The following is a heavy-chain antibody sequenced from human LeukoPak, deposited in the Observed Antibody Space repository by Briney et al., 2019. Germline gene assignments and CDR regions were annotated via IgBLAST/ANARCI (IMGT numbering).Heavy chain of an antibody. D-gene: IGHD3-22*01. Sequence: GGSLRLSCAASGFIFSSYDMNWVRQAPGKGLGWVSYISSSGSTIYYADSVKGRFTISRDNAKSSLFLQMISLRAEDTAVYYCARDRYYYDSSAYYEIDYWGQGTLVTVSS. CDR3: ARDRYYYDSSAYYEIDY. CDR2: ISSSGSTI. V-gene: IGHV3-48*03. J-gene: IGHJ4*02. CDR1: GFIFSSYD.